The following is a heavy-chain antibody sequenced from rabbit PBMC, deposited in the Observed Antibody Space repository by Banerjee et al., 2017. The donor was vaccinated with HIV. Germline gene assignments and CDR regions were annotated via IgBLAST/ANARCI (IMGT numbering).Heavy chain of an antibody. D-gene: IGHD6-1*01. CDR3: AINTPHYGGYGGYGYAALDL. Sequence: QEQLEESGGGLVKPGASLKLSCKASGIDFSSSYYMCWVRQAPGKGLEWIACIGAGSSGSTYYASWVKGRFTISKTSSTTVTLQMTSLTAADTATYFCAINTPHYGGYGGYGYAALDLWGPGTLVTVS. CDR2: IGAGSSGST. J-gene: IGHJ4*01. V-gene: IGHV1S45*01. CDR1: GIDFSSSYY.